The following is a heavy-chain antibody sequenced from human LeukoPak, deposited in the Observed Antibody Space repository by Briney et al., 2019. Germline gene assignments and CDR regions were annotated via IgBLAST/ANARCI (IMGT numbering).Heavy chain of an antibody. J-gene: IGHJ4*02. CDR2: IYYSGST. CDR3: ARRVPTPLTLGYFDY. Sequence: PSETLSLTCTVSGGSISSSSYYWGWIRQPPGKGLEWIGSIYYSGSTYYNPSLKSRVTISVDTSKNQFSLKLSSVIAADTAVYYCARRVPTPLTLGYFDYWGQGTLVTVSS. D-gene: IGHD1-1*01. CDR1: GGSISSSSYY. V-gene: IGHV4-39*01.